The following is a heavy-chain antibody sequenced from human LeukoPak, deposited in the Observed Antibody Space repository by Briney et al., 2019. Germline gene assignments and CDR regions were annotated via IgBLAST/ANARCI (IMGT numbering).Heavy chain of an antibody. J-gene: IGHJ6*03. D-gene: IGHD3-10*01. CDR2: IYYNGST. CDR1: GGSISTSSYY. Sequence: PSETLSLTCTVSGGSISTSSYYWGWFRQPPGKGLQWIGSIYYNGSTYYNPSLKSRVIISIDTSKNQFSLKLSSVTAADTAVFYCARHKMVRGIGYYYYMDVWGKGTTVTISS. V-gene: IGHV4-39*01. CDR3: ARHKMVRGIGYYYYMDV.